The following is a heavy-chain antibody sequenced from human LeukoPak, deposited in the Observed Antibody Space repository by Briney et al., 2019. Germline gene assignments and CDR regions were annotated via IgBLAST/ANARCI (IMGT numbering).Heavy chain of an antibody. CDR1: GFTFSSYG. D-gene: IGHD6-19*01. Sequence: PGGSLRLSCAASGFTFSSYGMHWVRQAPGKGLEWVAVISYDGSNKYYADSVKGRFTISRDNSKNTLYLQMNSLRAEDTAVYYCAKDERAGSSGWYYFDYWGQGALVTVSS. J-gene: IGHJ4*02. CDR2: ISYDGSNK. V-gene: IGHV3-30*18. CDR3: AKDERAGSSGWYYFDY.